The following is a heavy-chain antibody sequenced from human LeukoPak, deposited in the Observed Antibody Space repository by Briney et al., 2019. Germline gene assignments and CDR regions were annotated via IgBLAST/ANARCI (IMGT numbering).Heavy chain of an antibody. J-gene: IGHJ4*02. CDR2: ISGSGDAT. V-gene: IGHV3-23*01. Sequence: GGSLRLSCAASGFTFSSYAMSWVRQAPGKGLEWVSSISGSGDATKYADSVKGRFTISRDNSKNTLYLQMNSLRAEDTAVYYCATVGIAAAAHYFDYWGQGTLVTVSS. D-gene: IGHD6-13*01. CDR1: GFTFSSYA. CDR3: ATVGIAAAAHYFDY.